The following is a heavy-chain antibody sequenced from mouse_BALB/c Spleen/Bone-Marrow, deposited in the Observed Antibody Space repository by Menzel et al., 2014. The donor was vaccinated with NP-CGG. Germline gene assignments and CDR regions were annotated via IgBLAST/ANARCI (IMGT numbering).Heavy chain of an antibody. CDR3: ARYDGYEAY. CDR1: GHTFTSYW. J-gene: IGHJ3*01. CDR2: INPSTGYT. V-gene: IGHV1-7*01. Sequence: QVQLQQSGAELAKPGASVKMSCKASGHTFTSYWMHWEKQRPGQGLEWIGYINPSTGYTEYNQKFKDKATLTADKSSSTAYMQLSSLTSEDSAVYYCARYDGYEAYWGQATLVTVSA. D-gene: IGHD2-3*01.